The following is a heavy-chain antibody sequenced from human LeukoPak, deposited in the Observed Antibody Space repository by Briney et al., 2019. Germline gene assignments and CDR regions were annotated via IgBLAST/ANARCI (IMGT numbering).Heavy chain of an antibody. CDR2: INPSGGST. V-gene: IGHV1-46*01. J-gene: IGHJ5*02. CDR1: GYTFTSYY. CDR3: ARDRITMVRGALNWFDP. D-gene: IGHD3-10*01. Sequence: ASVKVSCKASGYTFTSYYMHWVRQAPGQGLEWMGIINPSGGSTSYAQKFQGRVTMTRDTSISTAYTELSRLRSDDTAVYYCARDRITMVRGALNWFDPWGQGTLVTVSS.